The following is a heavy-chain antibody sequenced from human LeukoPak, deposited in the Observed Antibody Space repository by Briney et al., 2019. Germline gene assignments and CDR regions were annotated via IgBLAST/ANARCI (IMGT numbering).Heavy chain of an antibody. CDR2: ISSSSSYI. Sequence: GGSLRLSCAASGFTFSIYSMNWVRQAPGKGLEWVSSISSSSSYIYYADSVKGRFTISRDNAKNSLYLQMNSLRAEDTAVYYCARDQDSSSWYGYWGQGTLVTVSS. CDR3: ARDQDSSSWYGY. CDR1: GFTFSIYS. V-gene: IGHV3-21*01. J-gene: IGHJ4*02. D-gene: IGHD6-13*01.